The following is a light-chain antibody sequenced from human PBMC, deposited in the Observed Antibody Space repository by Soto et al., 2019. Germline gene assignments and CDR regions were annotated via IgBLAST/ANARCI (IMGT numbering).Light chain of an antibody. J-gene: IGKJ1*01. Sequence: DIQMTQSPSTLSASVGDTVTITCRASQTIGTWLAWYQQKPGKAPKRLIYAASSLQSGVPSRFSGSGSGTEFTLTISSLQPEDFATYYCLQHNSYPKTFGQGTKVEIK. CDR1: QTIGTW. V-gene: IGKV1-5*01. CDR3: LQHNSYPKT. CDR2: AAS.